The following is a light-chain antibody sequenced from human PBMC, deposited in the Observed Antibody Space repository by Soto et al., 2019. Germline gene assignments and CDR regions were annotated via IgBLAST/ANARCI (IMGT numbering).Light chain of an antibody. CDR1: QSINNW. CDR2: DAS. V-gene: IGKV1-5*01. CDR3: QRYATYAPT. Sequence: DIQMTQSPSTLSASVGDRVTITCRASQSINNWLAWYQLKPGKAPKLLIYDASTLQSGVPSSFSGSGSGTEFTLTINSLLPDDFATDYCQRYATYAPTFGQGTKVGIK. J-gene: IGKJ1*01.